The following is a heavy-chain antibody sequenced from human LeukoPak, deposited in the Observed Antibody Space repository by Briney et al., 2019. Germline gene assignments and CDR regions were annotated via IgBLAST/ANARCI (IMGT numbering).Heavy chain of an antibody. J-gene: IGHJ4*02. CDR2: IFPSGGEI. CDR1: GFTFSTFA. D-gene: IGHD2-8*02. Sequence: PGGSLRLPCAASGFTFSTFAMIWVRQPPGKGLEWVLSIFPSGGEIHYADSVRGRFTISRDNSKSTLSLQMNSLRAEDTAIYYCATYRQVLLPFESWGQGTLVTVSS. V-gene: IGHV3-23*01. CDR3: ATYRQVLLPFES.